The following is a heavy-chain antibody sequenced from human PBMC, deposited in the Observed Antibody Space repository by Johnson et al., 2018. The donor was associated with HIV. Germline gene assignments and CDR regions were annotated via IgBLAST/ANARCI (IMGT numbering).Heavy chain of an antibody. CDR3: TTDLASDAFDI. Sequence: VLLVESGGGVVQPGGSLRLSCAASGFTFSDAWMSWVRQAPGKGLEWVGRIKRKSDGETTDYAAPVKGRFTISRDDSKNTLYLQMNSLKTEDTAVYYCTTDLASDAFDIWGQGTMVTVSS. J-gene: IGHJ3*02. CDR2: IKRKSDGETT. V-gene: IGHV3-15*01. CDR1: GFTFSDAW.